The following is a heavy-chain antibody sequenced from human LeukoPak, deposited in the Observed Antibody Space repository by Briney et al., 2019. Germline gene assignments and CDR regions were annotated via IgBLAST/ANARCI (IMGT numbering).Heavy chain of an antibody. D-gene: IGHD6-19*01. CDR3: ARGLSGQWLDNWFDP. V-gene: IGHV1-8*01. CDR2: MNPNSGNT. Sequence: ASVKVSCKASGYTFTSYDINWVRQATGQGLEWMGWMNPNSGNTGYAQKFQGRVTMTRNTSISTAYMELSSLRSEDTAVYYCARGLSGQWLDNWFDPWGQGTLVTVSS. J-gene: IGHJ5*02. CDR1: GYTFTSYD.